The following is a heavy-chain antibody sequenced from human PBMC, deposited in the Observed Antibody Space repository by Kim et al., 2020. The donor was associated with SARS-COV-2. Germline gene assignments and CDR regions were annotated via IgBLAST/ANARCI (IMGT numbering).Heavy chain of an antibody. CDR3: ARGGNFGGLGLGFDY. Sequence: SETLSLTCAVSGDSISSNSWWTWVRQSPEKGLEWIGEIFHTGTTNYSPSLSSRVTMSVDKSKNRFSLKLTSLTAADTAIYYCARGGNFGGLGLGFDYWGQGTLVTVS. J-gene: IGHJ4*02. D-gene: IGHD2-15*01. CDR1: GDSISSNSW. V-gene: IGHV4-4*02. CDR2: IFHTGTT.